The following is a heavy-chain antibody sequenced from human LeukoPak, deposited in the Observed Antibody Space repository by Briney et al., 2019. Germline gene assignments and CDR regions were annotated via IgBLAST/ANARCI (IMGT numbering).Heavy chain of an antibody. D-gene: IGHD5-12*01. J-gene: IGHJ4*02. CDR2: ISGSDNTI. CDR1: GFTFSIYE. CDR3: ARVHRGYSFGRLDY. V-gene: IGHV3-48*03. Sequence: GGSLRLSCAASGFTFSIYEMNWVRQAPGKGLEWVSYISGSDNTIYYADSVKGRFTISRDNARNSLYLQTNSLRDEDTAVYYCARVHRGYSFGRLDYWGQGTLVTVSS.